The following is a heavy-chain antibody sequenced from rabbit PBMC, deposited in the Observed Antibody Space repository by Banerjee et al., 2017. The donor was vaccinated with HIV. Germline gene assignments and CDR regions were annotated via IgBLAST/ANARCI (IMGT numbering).Heavy chain of an antibody. CDR2: IDTNDCDT. Sequence: LEESGGGLVKPGGTLTLNCTASGFSFSSNWICWVRQAPGKGLEWIACIDTNDCDTDYANWPKRPFSISKTSSTPFTLQLSGLTAADTATSFFASDLTGVISSNFGWWAQGSLVTVS. CDR1: GFSFSSNW. D-gene: IGHD1-1*01. J-gene: IGHJ4*01. CDR3: ASDLTGVISSNFGW. V-gene: IGHV1S45*01.